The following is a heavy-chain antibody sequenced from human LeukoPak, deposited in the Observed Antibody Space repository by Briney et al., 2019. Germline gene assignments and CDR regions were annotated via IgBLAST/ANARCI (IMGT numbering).Heavy chain of an antibody. D-gene: IGHD1-26*01. V-gene: IGHV4-4*07. Sequence: SETLSLTCTASGGSISSYYWSWIRQSAGKGLEWIGRIYTSGSTNYNPSLKSRVTMSVDTSKNQFSLKLSSVTAADTAVYYCARNGGSGTYYDGSFDYWGQGTLVTVSS. CDR3: ARNGGSGTYYDGSFDY. J-gene: IGHJ4*02. CDR2: IYTSGST. CDR1: GGSISSYY.